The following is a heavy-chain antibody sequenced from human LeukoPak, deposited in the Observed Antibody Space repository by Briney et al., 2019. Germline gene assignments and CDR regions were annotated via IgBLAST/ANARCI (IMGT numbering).Heavy chain of an antibody. CDR3: VAMGLAAPDY. V-gene: IGHV3-43D*03. J-gene: IGHJ4*02. D-gene: IGHD6-19*01. CDR1: GFTFDDYA. CDR2: ISWDGGST. Sequence: PGGSLRLSCAASGFTFDDYAMHWVRQAPGKGLEWVCLISWDGGSTHYRDSVKGRFTISRDNSKNSLYLHMHSLRPEDTAFYYCVAMGLAAPDYWAREPWSPSPQ.